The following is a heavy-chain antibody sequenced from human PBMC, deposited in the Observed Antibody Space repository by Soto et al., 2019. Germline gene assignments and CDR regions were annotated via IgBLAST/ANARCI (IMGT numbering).Heavy chain of an antibody. D-gene: IGHD1-26*01. CDR1: GFTFDDYA. CDR2: ISWKSGSI. J-gene: IGHJ6*02. Sequence: EVQLVESGGGLVQPGRSLRLSCAASGFTFDDYAMHWVRQAPGKGLEWVSGISWKSGSIGYADSVKGRFTISRDNAKNSLYLQMNSLRAEDTALYYCAKDRGGSYDYYYYGMDVWGQGTTVTVSS. V-gene: IGHV3-9*01. CDR3: AKDRGGSYDYYYYGMDV.